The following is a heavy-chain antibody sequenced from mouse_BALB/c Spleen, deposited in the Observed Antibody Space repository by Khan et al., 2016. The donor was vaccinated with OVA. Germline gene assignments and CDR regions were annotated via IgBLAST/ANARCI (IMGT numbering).Heavy chain of an antibody. D-gene: IGHD1-1*01. CDR2: ISYSGST. V-gene: IGHV3-2*02. CDR3: ARDYVGSYYYFDY. J-gene: IGHJ2*01. CDR1: GYSITSDYA. Sequence: EVQLQESGPGLVKPSQSLSLTCTVTGYSITSDYAWNWIRQFPGNKLEWMGYISYSGSTSYNPSIKSRMSITRDTSKNQFFLQLNSVTTDDTATYYCARDYVGSYYYFDYWGQVPTLTVSS.